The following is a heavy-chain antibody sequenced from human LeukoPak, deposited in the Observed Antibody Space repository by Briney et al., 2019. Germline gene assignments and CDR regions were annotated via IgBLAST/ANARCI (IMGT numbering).Heavy chain of an antibody. CDR1: GFTFSSYA. D-gene: IGHD3-9*01. CDR2: ISGSGGST. CDR3: ARDILTGYPTYQFDY. V-gene: IGHV3-23*01. Sequence: GGSLRLSCAASGFTFSSYAMSWVRQASGKGLEWVSAISGSGGSTYYADSVKGRFTISRDNSKNTLYLQMNSLRAEDTAVYYCARDILTGYPTYQFDYWGQGTLVTVSS. J-gene: IGHJ4*02.